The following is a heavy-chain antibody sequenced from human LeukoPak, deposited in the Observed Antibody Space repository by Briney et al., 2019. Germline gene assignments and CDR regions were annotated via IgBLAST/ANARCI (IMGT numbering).Heavy chain of an antibody. CDR3: ARVKARSGSYSLDY. D-gene: IGHD1-26*01. CDR1: GYTFTTYG. J-gene: IGHJ4*02. Sequence: ASVKDSCKASGYTFTTYGVSWVRQAPGEGVEWMGWISAQNGDTNYAQKLQGRVTMTTDTSTSTAYMALRSLRSDDTAVYYCARVKARSGSYSLDYWGQGTLVTVSS. V-gene: IGHV1-18*01. CDR2: ISAQNGDT.